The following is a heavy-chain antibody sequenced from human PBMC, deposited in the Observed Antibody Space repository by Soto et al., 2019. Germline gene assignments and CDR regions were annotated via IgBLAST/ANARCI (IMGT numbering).Heavy chain of an antibody. CDR1: GYTFTSYA. CDR3: ARSIVVVTALDY. Sequence: QVQLVQSGAEEKKPGASVKVSCKASGYTFTSYAMRWVRQAHGQRLEWMGWINAGNGNTKYSQKFQGRVTITRDTSASTAYMELSSLISEDSAVYYCARSIVVVTALDYWGQGTLVTVSS. J-gene: IGHJ4*02. D-gene: IGHD2-21*02. V-gene: IGHV1-3*05. CDR2: INAGNGNT.